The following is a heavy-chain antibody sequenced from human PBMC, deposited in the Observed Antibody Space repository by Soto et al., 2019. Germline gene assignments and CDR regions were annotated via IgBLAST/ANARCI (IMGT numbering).Heavy chain of an antibody. D-gene: IGHD3-3*01. V-gene: IGHV1-3*01. Sequence: QVQLVQSGAEVKKPGASVKVSCKATGYTFTSYAMHWVRRAPGQRLEWMGWINAGNGNTKYSQKFQGRVTITRDTSASTAYMELSSLRSEDTAVYYCARTSGYYFYEYWGQGTLVTVSS. CDR3: ARTSGYYFYEY. CDR1: GYTFTSYA. J-gene: IGHJ4*02. CDR2: INAGNGNT.